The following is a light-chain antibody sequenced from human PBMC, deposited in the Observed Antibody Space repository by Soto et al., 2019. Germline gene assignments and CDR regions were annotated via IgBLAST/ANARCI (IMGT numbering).Light chain of an antibody. J-gene: IGKJ4*01. CDR3: QQYYTSPLT. CDR1: QSVSSSY. CDR2: GAS. Sequence: EIVLTQSPGTLSLSPGERATLSCRASQSVSSSYLVWYQQKPGQAPRLLIYGASSRATGIPDRFSGSGSGTDFTLTISRLEPEDFAVYFFQQYYTSPLTFGGGTKVEIK. V-gene: IGKV3-20*01.